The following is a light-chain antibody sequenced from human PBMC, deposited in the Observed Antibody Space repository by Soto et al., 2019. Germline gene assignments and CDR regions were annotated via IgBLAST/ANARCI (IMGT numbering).Light chain of an antibody. Sequence: DIQITKSPSYLSASVGDRVTITCRASQGIRNDLGWYQQKPGKAPKRLIYAASSLQSGVPSRFSGSGSGTDFTLTSSSLQPEHFATYYCQQSYSTPLTFGGGTMVDIK. V-gene: IGKV1-39*01. CDR1: QGIRND. J-gene: IGKJ4*01. CDR2: AAS. CDR3: QQSYSTPLT.